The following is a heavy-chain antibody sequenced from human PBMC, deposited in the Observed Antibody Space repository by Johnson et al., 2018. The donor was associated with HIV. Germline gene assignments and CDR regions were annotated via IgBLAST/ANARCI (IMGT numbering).Heavy chain of an antibody. J-gene: IGHJ3*02. Sequence: QVQLVESGGGVVQPGGSLRLSCAASGFTFSTNALHWVRQAPGKGLEWVAVISYDGSNKYYADSVKGRFTISRDNSKNTLYLQMNSLRAEDTAVYYCARVRRSGTYYVDAFDIWGQGTMVTVSS. V-gene: IGHV3-30*04. CDR1: GFTFSTNA. CDR3: ARVRRSGTYYVDAFDI. D-gene: IGHD1-26*01. CDR2: ISYDGSNK.